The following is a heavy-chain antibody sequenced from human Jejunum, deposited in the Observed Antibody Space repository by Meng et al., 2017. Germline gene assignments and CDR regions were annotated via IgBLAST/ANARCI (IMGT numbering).Heavy chain of an antibody. CDR2: ISYSGST. D-gene: IGHD3-10*01. CDR1: GGSISGSYDY. CDR3: ARHFSGSGTWFFDS. Sequence: QLQLQESGPGLVKASETLSLTCTCSGGSISGSYDYWGWIRQPPGKGLDWTGTISYSGSTYYNPSLTSRVTISMDTSKNQFSLKLSSVTAADTAVYYCARHFSGSGTWFFDSWGQGALVTVSS. V-gene: IGHV4-39*01. J-gene: IGHJ4*02.